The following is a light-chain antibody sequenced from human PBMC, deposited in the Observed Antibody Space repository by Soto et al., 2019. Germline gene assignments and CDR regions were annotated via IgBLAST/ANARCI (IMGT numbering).Light chain of an antibody. CDR2: PAS. V-gene: IGKV3-20*01. CDR3: QLDGNSPMYT. J-gene: IGKJ2*01. Sequence: EIVLTQSPGTLSLSPGERATFSCRASQSVSNSSLAWYHQKPGQAPRLLLFPASRRATGIPDTFSGSGSGTDFTLTISRLEPEDFAVYYCQLDGNSPMYTFGQGTRLEIK. CDR1: QSVSNSS.